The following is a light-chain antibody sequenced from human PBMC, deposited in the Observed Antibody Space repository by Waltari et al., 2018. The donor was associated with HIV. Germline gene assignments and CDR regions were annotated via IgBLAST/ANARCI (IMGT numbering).Light chain of an antibody. V-gene: IGLV6-57*02. CDR2: EDN. J-gene: IGLJ3*02. Sequence: NLMLTQPHSVSESPGKTVTISCTGSSGRIASNYVPWYQQRPGSAPTTLIFEDNQRSSGVPDRFSGSIDSSSNSASLTISRLKTEDEADYYCQSFDGITAVFGGGTKLTVL. CDR3: QSFDGITAV. CDR1: SGRIASNY.